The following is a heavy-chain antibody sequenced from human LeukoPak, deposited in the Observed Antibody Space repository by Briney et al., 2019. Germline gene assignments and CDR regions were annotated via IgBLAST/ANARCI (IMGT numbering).Heavy chain of an antibody. Sequence: GGSLRLSCAASGFTFSSYAMSWVRQAPGKGLEWVSAISGSGGTTYYADSVKGRFTISRDNAKNSLYLQMNSLRAEDTAVYYCARVGYSYGYGIDYWGQGTLVTVSS. D-gene: IGHD5-18*01. V-gene: IGHV3-23*01. CDR1: GFTFSSYA. CDR2: ISGSGGTT. J-gene: IGHJ4*02. CDR3: ARVGYSYGYGIDY.